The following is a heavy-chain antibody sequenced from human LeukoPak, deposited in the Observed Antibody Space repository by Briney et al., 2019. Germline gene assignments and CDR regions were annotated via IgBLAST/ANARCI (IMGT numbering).Heavy chain of an antibody. CDR3: AKDPLIAATGDYFDY. Sequence: PGGSLRLSCAASGFTFSSYAMHWVRRAPGKGLEWVAVISYDGSNKYYADSVKGRFTISRDNSKNTLYLQMNSLRAEDTAVYYCAKDPLIAATGDYFDYWGQGTLVTVSS. D-gene: IGHD2-15*01. CDR2: ISYDGSNK. V-gene: IGHV3-30*04. CDR1: GFTFSSYA. J-gene: IGHJ4*02.